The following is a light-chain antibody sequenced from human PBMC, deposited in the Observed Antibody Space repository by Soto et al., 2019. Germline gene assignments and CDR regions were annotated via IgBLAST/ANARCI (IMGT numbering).Light chain of an antibody. Sequence: QSVLTQPASVSGSPGQSITISCTGPSSDVGGYNYVSWYQQHPGKAPKLMIYDVSNRPSGVSNRFSGSKSGNTASLTISGLQAEDEDDYYCSSYTSSSTYVFGTGNRSTS. CDR3: SSYTSSSTYV. J-gene: IGLJ1*01. V-gene: IGLV2-14*01. CDR1: SSDVGGYNY. CDR2: DVS.